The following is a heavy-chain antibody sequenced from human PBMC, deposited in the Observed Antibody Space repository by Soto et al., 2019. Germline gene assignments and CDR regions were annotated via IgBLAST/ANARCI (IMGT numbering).Heavy chain of an antibody. V-gene: IGHV4-39*01. CDR2: IYYSGST. J-gene: IGHJ6*03. Sequence: SETLSLTCTVSGGSISSSSYYWGWIRQPPGKGLEWIGSIYYSGSTYYNPSLKSRATISVDTSKNQFSLKLSSVTAADTAVYYCARRHPPDNSSGWFSPYYYYYYMDVWGKGTTVTVSS. CDR3: ARRHPPDNSSGWFSPYYYYYYMDV. CDR1: GGSISSSSYY. D-gene: IGHD6-19*01.